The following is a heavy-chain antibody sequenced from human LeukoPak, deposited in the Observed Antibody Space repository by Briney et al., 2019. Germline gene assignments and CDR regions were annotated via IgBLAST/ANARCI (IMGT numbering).Heavy chain of an antibody. J-gene: IGHJ4*02. CDR2: ISSSGSTI. V-gene: IGHV3-11*04. CDR3: ARSNGYNLLGLFDY. CDR1: AFSFGDRW. Sequence: PGGSLRLSCVASAFSFGDRWMSWVRQAPGKGLEWVSYISSSGSTIYYADSVKGRFTISRDNAKNSLYLQMNSLRAEDTAVYYCARSNGYNLLGLFDYWGQGTLVTVSS. D-gene: IGHD5-24*01.